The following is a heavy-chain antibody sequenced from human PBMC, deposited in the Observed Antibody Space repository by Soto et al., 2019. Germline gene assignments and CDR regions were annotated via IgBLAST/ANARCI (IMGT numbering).Heavy chain of an antibody. CDR1: GGTFSSYA. CDR3: ATSYCSSTSCYTGSYYGMDV. V-gene: IGHV1-69*06. Sequence: SVKVSCKASGGTFSSYAISWVRQAPGQGLEWMGGIIPIFGTANYAQKFQGRVTITADKSTSTAYMELSSLRSEDTAVYYCATSYCSSTSCYTGSYYGMDVWGQGTTVPSP. J-gene: IGHJ6*02. D-gene: IGHD2-2*02. CDR2: IIPIFGTA.